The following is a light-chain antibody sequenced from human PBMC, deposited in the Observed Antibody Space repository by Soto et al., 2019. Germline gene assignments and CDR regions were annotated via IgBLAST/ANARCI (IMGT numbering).Light chain of an antibody. CDR3: QQDVSSQIT. V-gene: IGKV3-20*01. CDR2: GAS. J-gene: IGKJ5*01. CDR1: QSVGSSY. Sequence: EIVLTQSPGTLSLSPGERAALSCGASQSVGSSYLAWYQQKPGQAPRLLIYGASSRATGIPDRFSGSGSGTDFTLTISRLEPEDFAVYYCQQDVSSQITFGQGTRLEI.